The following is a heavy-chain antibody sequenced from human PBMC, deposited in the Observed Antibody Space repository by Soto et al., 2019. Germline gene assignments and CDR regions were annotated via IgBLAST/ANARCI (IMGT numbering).Heavy chain of an antibody. J-gene: IGHJ6*02. CDR2: IFFTGIT. V-gene: IGHV4-61*01. Sequence: QVQLQESGPGLVRPSETLSLTCTVSDGSVTTGSYNWSWIRRPPGKGLEWIGNIFFTGITHYNPSLNNRVTMSVDTSKNQFSLTVTSVTAADTAVYYCARDGHGMDVWGQGTTVTVSS. CDR3: ARDGHGMDV. CDR1: DGSVTTGSYN.